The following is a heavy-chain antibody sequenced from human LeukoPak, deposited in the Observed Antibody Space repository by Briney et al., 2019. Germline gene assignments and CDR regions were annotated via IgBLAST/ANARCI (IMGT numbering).Heavy chain of an antibody. V-gene: IGHV3-30*02. Sequence: AGGSLRLSCAASGFTFSSYGMHWVRQAPGKGLEWVAFIRYDGSNKYYADSVKGVFTISRDNSKITLYLQMNSLRDEDTAVYYCAKDLAVFASYYDSSGYDYWGQGTLVTVS. CDR1: GFTFSSYG. CDR2: IRYDGSNK. CDR3: AKDLAVFASYYDSSGYDY. J-gene: IGHJ4*02. D-gene: IGHD3-22*01.